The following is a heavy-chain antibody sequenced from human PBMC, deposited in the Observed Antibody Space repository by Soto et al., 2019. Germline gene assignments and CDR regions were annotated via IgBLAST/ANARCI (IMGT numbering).Heavy chain of an antibody. CDR1: GGSVSSDTHY. CDR3: ARTGTTAIFLGFDY. V-gene: IGHV4-61*01. CDR2: IYSSGST. D-gene: IGHD3-3*01. J-gene: IGHJ4*02. Sequence: TLSLTCTVSGGSVSSDTHYWSWIRQPPGKRLEWIGFIYSSGSTNYNPSLKSRVTMSVDTSKNQFSLKLRSVTVADTAVYYCARTGTTAIFLGFDYWGQGALVTASS.